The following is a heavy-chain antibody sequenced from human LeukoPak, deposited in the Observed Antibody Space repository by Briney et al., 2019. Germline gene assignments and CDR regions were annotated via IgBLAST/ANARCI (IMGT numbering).Heavy chain of an antibody. V-gene: IGHV4-34*01. D-gene: IGHD3-22*01. CDR3: ARGAPDDSSGYFPFDY. CDR1: GGSFSGYY. Sequence: SETLSLTCAVYGGSFSGYYWSWIRQPPGKGLEWIGEINHSGSTNYNPSLKSRVTISVDTSKNRFSLKLSSVTAADTAVYYCARGAPDDSSGYFPFDYWGQGTLVTVSS. CDR2: INHSGST. J-gene: IGHJ4*02.